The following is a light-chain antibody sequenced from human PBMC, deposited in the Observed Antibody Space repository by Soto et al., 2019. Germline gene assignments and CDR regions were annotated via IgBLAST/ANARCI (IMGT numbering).Light chain of an antibody. CDR1: QSLLHSNGYSY. CDR3: MQALQPPLT. J-gene: IGKJ5*01. Sequence: DIVMTQSPLSLPVTPGEPASISCSSSQSLLHSNGYSYFDGYLQKPGQSPQLLIYLGSSRASGVPDKFNGSGSGTHFTLKISRVEAEDVGVYYCMQALQPPLTFVQGTRLEIK. CDR2: LGS. V-gene: IGKV2-28*01.